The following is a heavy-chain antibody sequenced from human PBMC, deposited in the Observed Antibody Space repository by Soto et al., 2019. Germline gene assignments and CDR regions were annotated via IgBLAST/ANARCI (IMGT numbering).Heavy chain of an antibody. Sequence: PGGSLRLSCAASGFTFSSYGMHWVRQAPGKGLEWVAVISYDGSNKYYADSVKGRFTISRDNYKHTLYLQMNSLRAEDTALYYCEREFYCYDSTVYCYDPKNDYWGQGTLVTFSS. CDR1: GFTFSSYG. J-gene: IGHJ4*02. V-gene: IGHV3-30*03. D-gene: IGHD3-22*01. CDR2: ISYDGSNK. CDR3: EREFYCYDSTVYCYDPKNDY.